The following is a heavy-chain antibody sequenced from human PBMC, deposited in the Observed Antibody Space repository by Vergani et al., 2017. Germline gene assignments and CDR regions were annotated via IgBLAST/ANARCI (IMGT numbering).Heavy chain of an antibody. V-gene: IGHV6-1*01. CDR2: TYYRSKWYN. CDR3: ARAVGRDGYNYPLSYYYYGMDV. J-gene: IGHJ6*02. D-gene: IGHD5-24*01. CDR1: GDSVSSNSAA. Sequence: QVQLQQSGPGLVKPSQTLSLTCAISGDSVSSNSAAWNWIRQSPSRGLVWLGRTYYRSKWYNDYAVSVKSRITINPDTSKNQFSLQLNSVTPEDTAVYYCARAVGRDGYNYPLSYYYYGMDVWGQGTTVTVSS.